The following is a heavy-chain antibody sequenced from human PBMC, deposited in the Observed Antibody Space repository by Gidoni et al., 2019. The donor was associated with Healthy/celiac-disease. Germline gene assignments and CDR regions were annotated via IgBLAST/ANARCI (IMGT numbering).Heavy chain of an antibody. Sequence: EVQLVESGGGLIQPGGSLRLSCAASGFTVSSNYMGWVRQAPGKGLEWVSVIYSGGSTYYADSVKGRFTISRDNSKNTLYLQMNSLRAEDTAVYYCARDGTYYYDSSGYYFWGQGTMVTVSS. CDR3: ARDGTYYYDSSGYYF. V-gene: IGHV3-53*01. CDR1: GFTVSSNY. D-gene: IGHD3-22*01. CDR2: IYSGGST. J-gene: IGHJ3*01.